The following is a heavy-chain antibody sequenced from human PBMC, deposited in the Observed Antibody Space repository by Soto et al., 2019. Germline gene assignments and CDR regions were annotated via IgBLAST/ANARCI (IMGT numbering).Heavy chain of an antibody. CDR3: AKDHMGIYGDYVDY. D-gene: IGHD4-17*01. J-gene: IGHJ4*02. Sequence: GESLKISCAASGFTFSSYAMSWVRQAPGKGLEWVSAISGSGGSTYYADSVKGRFTISRDNSKNTLYLQMNSLRAEDTAVYYCAKDHMGIYGDYVDYWGQGTLVTVSS. CDR2: ISGSGGST. V-gene: IGHV3-23*01. CDR1: GFTFSSYA.